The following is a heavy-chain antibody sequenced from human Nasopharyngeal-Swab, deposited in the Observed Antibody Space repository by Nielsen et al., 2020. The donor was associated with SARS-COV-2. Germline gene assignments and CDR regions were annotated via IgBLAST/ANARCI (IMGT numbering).Heavy chain of an antibody. V-gene: IGHV4-4*07. D-gene: IGHD1-1*01. Sequence: SETLSLTCSVSGGSISGYFLGWIRQPAGEGLELIGRVYTSGSTNYNPSLKSRVTISIDMSKNQFSLELRSVTAADTAFYYCARSGTTKYGLDVWGQGTTVIVSS. CDR2: VYTSGST. CDR1: GGSISGYF. J-gene: IGHJ6*01. CDR3: ARSGTTKYGLDV.